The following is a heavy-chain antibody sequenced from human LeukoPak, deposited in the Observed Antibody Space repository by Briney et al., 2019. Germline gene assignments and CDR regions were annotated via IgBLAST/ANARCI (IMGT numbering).Heavy chain of an antibody. CDR2: ISYDGSNK. D-gene: IGHD2-2*02. CDR3: ARGPQVVPAAISGYFDY. Sequence: PGWSLRLSCAASGFTFSSYAMHWVRQAPGKGLEWVAVISYDGSNKYYADSVKGRFTISRDNSKNTLYLQMNSLRAEDTAVYYCARGPQVVPAAISGYFDYWGQGTLVTVSS. CDR1: GFTFSSYA. J-gene: IGHJ4*02. V-gene: IGHV3-30-3*01.